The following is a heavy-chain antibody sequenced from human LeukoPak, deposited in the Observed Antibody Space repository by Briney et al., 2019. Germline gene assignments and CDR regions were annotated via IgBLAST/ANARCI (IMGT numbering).Heavy chain of an antibody. CDR1: GFTFSDYY. CDR2: AGSSGSPM. V-gene: IGHV3-11*01. Sequence: GGSLRLSCAASGFTFSDYYMSWIRQAPGKGLEWISYAGSSGSPMNYADSVKGRFTISKDNAKNSLYLQMNSLRAEDTAMYYCARTGFDLWSGYHGARYFFDYWGQGTRVTVSS. CDR3: ARTGFDLWSGYHGARYFFDY. D-gene: IGHD3-3*01. J-gene: IGHJ4*02.